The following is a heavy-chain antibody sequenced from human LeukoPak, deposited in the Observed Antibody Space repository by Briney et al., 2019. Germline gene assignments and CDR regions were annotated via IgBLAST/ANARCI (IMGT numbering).Heavy chain of an antibody. J-gene: IGHJ6*02. CDR2: ISYDGSNK. D-gene: IGHD1-26*01. CDR3: ARDRKVGPTTYYYYYGMDV. CDR1: GFTFSSYG. Sequence: GGSLRLSCAASGFTFSSYGMHWVRQAPGKGLEWVAVISYDGSNKYYADSVKGRFTISRDNSKNTLYLQLNSLRAEDTAVYYCARDRKVGPTTYYYYYGMDVWGQGTTVTVSS. V-gene: IGHV3-30*03.